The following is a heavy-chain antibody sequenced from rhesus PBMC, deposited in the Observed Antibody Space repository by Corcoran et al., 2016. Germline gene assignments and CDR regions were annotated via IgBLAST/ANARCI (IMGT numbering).Heavy chain of an antibody. CDR2: VCGWGGGN. CDR3: AGVYGQQQIRYDAS. V-gene: IGHV4S14*01. J-gene: IGHJ4*01. D-gene: IGHD6-19*01. Sequence: QLQLRESGPGLVKHSETLSLTCAVPGYSISSGYYWVSIRHPPANGQEWIGSVCGWGGGNYRSPSINSPVTQSGATSKNQFSQELISVTAADTAVYYCAGVYGQQQIRYDASWGQGVLVTVSS. CDR1: GYSISSGYY.